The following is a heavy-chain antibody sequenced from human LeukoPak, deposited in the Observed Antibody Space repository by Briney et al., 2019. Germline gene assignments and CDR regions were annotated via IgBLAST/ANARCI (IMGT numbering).Heavy chain of an antibody. V-gene: IGHV3-64*04. Sequence: PGGSLRLSCSASGFTFSSYAVHWVRQAPGKGLEYVSAISSNGGSTYYADSVKGRFTISRDNSKNTLFLQMNSLRAEDTAVYYCAREAYHYYGMDVWGQGTTVTVSS. CDR3: AREAYHYYGMDV. CDR1: GFTFSSYA. J-gene: IGHJ6*02. D-gene: IGHD3-16*01. CDR2: ISSNGGST.